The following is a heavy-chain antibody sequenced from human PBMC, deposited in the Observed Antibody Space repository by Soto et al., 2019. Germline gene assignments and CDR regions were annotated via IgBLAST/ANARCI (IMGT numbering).Heavy chain of an antibody. D-gene: IGHD6-19*01. CDR1: GFTVSSNY. CDR3: AKGARYSSGTNWFDP. Sequence: GGSLRLSCAASGFTVSSNYMSWVRQAPGKGLEWVSLIYSGGSTYYADSVKGRFTISRDNSKNTLYLQMNSLRAEDTAVYYCAKGARYSSGTNWFDPWGQGALVTVS. J-gene: IGHJ5*02. V-gene: IGHV3-66*01. CDR2: IYSGGST.